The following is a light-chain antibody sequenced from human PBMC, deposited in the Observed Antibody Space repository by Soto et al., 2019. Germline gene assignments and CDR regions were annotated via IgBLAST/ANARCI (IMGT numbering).Light chain of an antibody. CDR3: SSYTNRNTLV. J-gene: IGLJ2*01. V-gene: IGLV2-14*03. CDR1: SSDVGGYNF. Sequence: QSALTQPASVSGSPGQSITISCTGTSSDVGGYNFVSWYQQHPGKAPKLMIYDVTNRPSGVSNRFSGSKSGNTASLTISGLQAEDKADYYCSSYTNRNTLVFGGGTKLTVL. CDR2: DVT.